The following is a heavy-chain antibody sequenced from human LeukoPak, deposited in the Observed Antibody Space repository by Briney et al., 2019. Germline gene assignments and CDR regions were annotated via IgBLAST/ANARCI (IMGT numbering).Heavy chain of an antibody. CDR3: SRSNSGSYPLDY. Sequence: GASVKVSCKASGYTFTSYYVHWVRQAPGQGLEWMGIINPTGGTTTYAQKFQGRVTMTRDTSTSTVYMELSRLRSEDTAVYYCSRSNSGSYPLDYWGQGTLVTVSS. CDR2: INPTGGTT. CDR1: GYTFTSYY. D-gene: IGHD3-10*01. V-gene: IGHV1-46*01. J-gene: IGHJ4*02.